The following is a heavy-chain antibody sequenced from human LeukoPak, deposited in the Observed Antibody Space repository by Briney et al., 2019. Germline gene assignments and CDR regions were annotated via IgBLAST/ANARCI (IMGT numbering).Heavy chain of an antibody. Sequence: GGSLRLSCAASGLNFNNAWMTWVRQAPGKGLEWVGRIKSNPDGGTVDYGAPVKGTFTISRDDSKNMLYLQMNSLKTEDTAVYYCTTVLHYYDSSGYYSIDYWGQGTLVTVSS. CDR2: IKSNPDGGTV. CDR1: GLNFNNAW. CDR3: TTVLHYYDSSGYYSIDY. J-gene: IGHJ4*02. D-gene: IGHD3-22*01. V-gene: IGHV3-15*01.